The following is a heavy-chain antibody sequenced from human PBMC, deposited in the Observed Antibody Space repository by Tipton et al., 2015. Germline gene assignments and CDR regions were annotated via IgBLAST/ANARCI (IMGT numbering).Heavy chain of an antibody. CDR2: IIPIFGTA. CDR1: GGTFSSYA. V-gene: IGHV1-69*01. D-gene: IGHD3-3*01. J-gene: IGHJ4*02. Sequence: QLVQSGAEVKKPGSSVKISCKASGGTFSSYAISWVRQAPGQGLEWMGGIIPIFGTANNAQKFQGRVTITADESTSTAYMEMSSLRSEDTAVYYCARRKYDFWSGYLDYWGQGTLVTVSS. CDR3: ARRKYDFWSGYLDY.